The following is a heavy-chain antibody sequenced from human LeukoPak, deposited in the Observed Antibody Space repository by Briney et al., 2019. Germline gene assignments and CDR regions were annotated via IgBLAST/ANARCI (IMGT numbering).Heavy chain of an antibody. CDR3: ATKHSSPTFDY. D-gene: IGHD2-2*01. CDR2: ISAYNGNT. J-gene: IGHJ4*02. V-gene: IGHV1-18*01. CDR1: GYTFTSYG. Sequence: ASVKVSCKASGYTFTSYGISWVRQAPGQGREWMGWISAYNGNTNYAQKLQGRVTMTTDTSTSTAYMELRSLRSDDTAVYYCATKHSSPTFDYWGQGTLVTVSS.